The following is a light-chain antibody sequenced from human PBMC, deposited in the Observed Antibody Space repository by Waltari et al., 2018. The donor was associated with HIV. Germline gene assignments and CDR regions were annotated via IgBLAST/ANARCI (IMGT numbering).Light chain of an antibody. CDR2: AAH. CDR1: QAITNY. J-gene: IGKJ1*01. CDR3: LKYNSAPWT. V-gene: IGKV1-27*01. Sequence: DIQITQSPSSLSASVGDRVTITCRASQAITNYLAWYQQRPGKVPSLLSYAAHSLQSGVPSRFSGSRSGTEFTLTIFNLQPEDVATYYCLKYNSAPWTFGQGTKVEIK.